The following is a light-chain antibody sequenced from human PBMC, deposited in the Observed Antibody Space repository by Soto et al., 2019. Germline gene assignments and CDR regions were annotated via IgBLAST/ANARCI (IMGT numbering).Light chain of an antibody. CDR3: QQYNNWPPLYT. CDR1: QSVSSN. CDR2: GAP. J-gene: IGKJ2*01. Sequence: EIVMTQSPATLSVSPGERATLSCRASQSVSSNLPWYQQKPGQAPRLLIYGAPTRATGIPARFSGSGSGTEFNLTISSLQSEDFAVDYCQQYNNWPPLYTFGQGTKLEIK. V-gene: IGKV3-15*01.